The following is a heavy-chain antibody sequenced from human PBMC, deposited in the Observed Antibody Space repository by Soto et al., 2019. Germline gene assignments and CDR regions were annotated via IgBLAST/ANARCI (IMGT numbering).Heavy chain of an antibody. CDR2: IYWDDDK. J-gene: IGHJ5*02. CDR3: ALSTDDSSGYPNWFDP. CDR1: GFSLSTSGVG. D-gene: IGHD3-22*01. V-gene: IGHV2-5*02. Sequence: QITLKESGPPLVKPTQTLTLTCTFSGFSLSTSGVGVGWIRQPPGKALEWLALIYWDDDKRYSPSLKSRLTITKETSKNPVVLTMTNMDPVDTATYYCALSTDDSSGYPNWFDPWGQGTLVTVSS.